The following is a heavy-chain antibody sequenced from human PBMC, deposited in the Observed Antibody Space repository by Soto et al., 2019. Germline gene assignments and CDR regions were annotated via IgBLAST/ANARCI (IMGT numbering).Heavy chain of an antibody. CDR3: AREPLD. CDR2: IYYSGIT. V-gene: IGHV4-31*02. Sequence: WTWIRQHPGKGLEWIGYIYYSGITYYNPSLKRRVTISVDTSKNQFSLKLSSVTAADTAVYYCAREPLDWGQGTLVTVSS. J-gene: IGHJ4*02.